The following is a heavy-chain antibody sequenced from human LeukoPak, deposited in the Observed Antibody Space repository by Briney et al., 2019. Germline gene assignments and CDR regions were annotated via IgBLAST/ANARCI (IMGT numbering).Heavy chain of an antibody. CDR2: INHSGST. V-gene: IGHV4-34*10. J-gene: IGHJ5*02. CDR3: ARSRPYCSSTSCYIPWFDP. D-gene: IGHD2-2*02. Sequence: PSQTLSLTCAVYGGSFSGYYWSWIPQPPGKGLEWRGEINHSGSTNYNPSLQSRITMSVDTYKNQFSLKLSSVTAADTAVYYCARSRPYCSSTSCYIPWFDPWGQGTLVTVSS. CDR1: GGSFSGYY.